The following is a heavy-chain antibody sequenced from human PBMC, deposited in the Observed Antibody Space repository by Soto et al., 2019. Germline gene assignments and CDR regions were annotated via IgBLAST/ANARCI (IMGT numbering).Heavy chain of an antibody. CDR3: ARDVKAVAGLDL. Sequence: QVQLVESGGGVVQPGTSLRLSCEASGFTFSSYGIHWVRQAPGKGLEWVAVIWHDGSYKYYADYVKGRFTISRDNSKNTLYLEMSSLRAEDTAIYYCARDVKAVAGLDLWGQGTLVSVS. V-gene: IGHV3-33*01. CDR1: GFTFSSYG. J-gene: IGHJ5*02. CDR2: IWHDGSYK. D-gene: IGHD6-19*01.